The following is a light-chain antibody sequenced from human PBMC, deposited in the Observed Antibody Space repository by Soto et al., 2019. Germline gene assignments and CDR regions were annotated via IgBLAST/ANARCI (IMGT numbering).Light chain of an antibody. CDR3: QQYNRSPYD. J-gene: IGKJ2*01. CDR1: QRVRRNS. CDR2: GAS. Sequence: EIVLTQSPGTLYLSPGERATLSCRASQRVRRNSLAWYHQKPGQAPRLLIYGASSRATGIPDRFSGSGSGIDFTLTISRQEPKEFAVYYCQQYNRSPYDFGQGTTQEIK. V-gene: IGKV3-20*01.